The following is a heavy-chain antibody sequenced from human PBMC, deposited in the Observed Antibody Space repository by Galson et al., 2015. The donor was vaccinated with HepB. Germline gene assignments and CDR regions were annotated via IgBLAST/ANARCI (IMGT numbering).Heavy chain of an antibody. CDR2: IYPGDSDT. Sequence: QSGAEVKKPGESLKISCKGSGYTFTSYWIAWVRQMPGKGLEWMVIIYPGDSDTKYSPSFQGQVTISADKSISTAYLQWSSLKASDTAMYYCARQQGSLDGGVDSWGQGTLVTVSS. J-gene: IGHJ4*02. D-gene: IGHD1-1*01. CDR1: GYTFTSYW. V-gene: IGHV5-51*01. CDR3: ARQQGSLDGGVDS.